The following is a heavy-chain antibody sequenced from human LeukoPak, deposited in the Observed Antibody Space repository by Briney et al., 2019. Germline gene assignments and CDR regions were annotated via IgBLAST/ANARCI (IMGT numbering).Heavy chain of an antibody. Sequence: PGGSLRLSCAASGFTVSSNYMSWVRQAPGKGLEWVSVIYSGGSTYYADSVKGRFTISRDNSKNTLYLQMNSLRAEDTAVYYCASGYSGYDSGYWGQGTLVTVSS. CDR3: ASGYSGYDSGY. CDR1: GFTVSSNY. CDR2: IYSGGST. J-gene: IGHJ4*02. V-gene: IGHV3-66*02. D-gene: IGHD5-12*01.